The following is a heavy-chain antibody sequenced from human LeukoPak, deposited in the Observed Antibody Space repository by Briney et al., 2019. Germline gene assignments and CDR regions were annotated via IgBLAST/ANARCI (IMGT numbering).Heavy chain of an antibody. CDR3: ARGFALDF. CDR1: GDTVSSNSAA. CDR2: TYYRSKWYY. V-gene: IGHV6-1*01. J-gene: IGHJ3*01. Sequence: SQTLSLTCDISGDTVSSNSAAWNWIRQSPSRGLEWLGRTYYRSKWYYDYAVSVKSRITISPDTSKNQFSLQLNSVTADDTAVYYCARGFALDFWGEGTMVTVSS.